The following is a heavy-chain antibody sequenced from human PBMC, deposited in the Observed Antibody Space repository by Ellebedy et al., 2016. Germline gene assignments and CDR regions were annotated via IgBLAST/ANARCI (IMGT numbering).Heavy chain of an antibody. J-gene: IGHJ5*02. CDR1: GFTFSIAG. D-gene: IGHD3-16*01. CDR2: IVFSGTAT. CDR3: ARGVGGTSLNWFDP. Sequence: GESLKISXAASGFTFSIAGMTWVRQAPGKGLEWVATIVFSGTATYYADSVKGRFTISRDNAKNSVYLQMNSLRGEDTALYYCARGVGGTSLNWFDPWGQGTLVTVSS. V-gene: IGHV3-21*01.